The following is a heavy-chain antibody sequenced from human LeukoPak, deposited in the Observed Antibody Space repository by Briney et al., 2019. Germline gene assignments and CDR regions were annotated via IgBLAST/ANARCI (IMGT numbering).Heavy chain of an antibody. CDR2: ISSSSSTI. CDR3: ARDRSGYDFWSGDHDAFDI. CDR1: GFTFSSYS. Sequence: GGSLRLSCAASGFTFSSYSMNWVRQAPGKGLEWVSYISSSSSTIYYADSVKGRFTISRDNAKNSLYLQMNSLRAEDTAVYYCARDRSGYDFWSGDHDAFDIWGQGTMVTVSS. J-gene: IGHJ3*02. D-gene: IGHD3-3*01. V-gene: IGHV3-48*01.